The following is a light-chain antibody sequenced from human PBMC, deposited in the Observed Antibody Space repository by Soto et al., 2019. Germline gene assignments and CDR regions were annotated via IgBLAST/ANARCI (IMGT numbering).Light chain of an antibody. CDR2: DVS. Sequence: QSALTQPASVSGSPGQSITISCTGTSSEVGGYNYVSWYQQHPGKAPKLMIYDVSNRPSGVSNRFSGSKSGNTASLTISGLQAEDEADYYSSSYTSTSSLHVFGTVTKVTDL. V-gene: IGLV2-14*01. J-gene: IGLJ1*01. CDR3: SSYTSTSSLHV. CDR1: SSEVGGYNY.